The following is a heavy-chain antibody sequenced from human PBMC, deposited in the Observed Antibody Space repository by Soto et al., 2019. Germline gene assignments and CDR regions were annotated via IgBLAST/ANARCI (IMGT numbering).Heavy chain of an antibody. D-gene: IGHD4-17*01. CDR2: ASPDGSST. Sequence: EGQLVESGGGLVQPGGSLRLSCAASGFTFSNFLVHWFRQAPGKGLVWVSRASPDGSSTSYADSVKCRFTISRDNAKNMLYKEINSLRAEDTAVYYGASHGSGDYYGCDPWGQGTLVTVSS. J-gene: IGHJ5*02. CDR3: ASHGSGDYYGCDP. CDR1: GFTFSNFL. V-gene: IGHV3-74*01.